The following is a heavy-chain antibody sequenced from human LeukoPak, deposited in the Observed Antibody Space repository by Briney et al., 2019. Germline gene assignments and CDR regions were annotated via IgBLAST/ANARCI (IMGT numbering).Heavy chain of an antibody. V-gene: IGHV3-7*04. CDR3: ARARIDY. Sequence: QAGGPLRLSCVGSGSTFSSYWMTWVRQAPGKGLEWVANIKDDGSEKYSVDSVKGRFTISRDNAKNLLYLQMSSLRAEDTAVYYCARARIDYWGQGTLVTVSS. D-gene: IGHD1-14*01. CDR1: GSTFSSYW. J-gene: IGHJ4*02. CDR2: IKDDGSEK.